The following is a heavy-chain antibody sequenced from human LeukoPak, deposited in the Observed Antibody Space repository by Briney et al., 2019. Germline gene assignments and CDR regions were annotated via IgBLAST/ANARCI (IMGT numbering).Heavy chain of an antibody. CDR1: GGSISSYY. CDR3: ARGWLQSGFDS. Sequence: SETLSLTCTVSGGSISSYYWSWIRQPPGKGLEWIGEINHSGSTNYNPSLKSRVTISVDTSKNQFSLQLNSVTPEDTAVYYCARGWLQSGFDSWGQGTLVTVSS. CDR2: INHSGST. D-gene: IGHD5-24*01. J-gene: IGHJ4*02. V-gene: IGHV4-34*01.